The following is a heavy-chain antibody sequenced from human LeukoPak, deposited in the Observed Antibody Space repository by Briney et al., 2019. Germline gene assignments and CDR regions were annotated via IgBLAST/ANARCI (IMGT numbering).Heavy chain of an antibody. V-gene: IGHV5-51*01. CDR2: IYPGDSDT. Sequence: GESLKISCKGSGYSFTSYWIGWVRQMPGKGLEWMGIIYPGDSDTRYSPSFQGQVTISADKSISTAYLQWSSLKASDTAMYYCATGRTYYYDSSGRSDAFDIWGQGTMATVSS. CDR1: GYSFTSYW. D-gene: IGHD3-22*01. J-gene: IGHJ3*02. CDR3: ATGRTYYYDSSGRSDAFDI.